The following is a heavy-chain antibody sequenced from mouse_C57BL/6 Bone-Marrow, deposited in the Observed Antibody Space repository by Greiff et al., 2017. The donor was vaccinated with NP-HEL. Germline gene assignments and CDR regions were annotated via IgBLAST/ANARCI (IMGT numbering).Heavy chain of an antibody. J-gene: IGHJ2*01. Sequence: LVESGAELVKPGASVKLSCKTSGYTFTEYTIHWVKQRSGQGLEWIGWFYPGSGSIKYNEKFKDKATLTADKSSSTVYMELSRLTSEDSAVYFCARHEERYYGSSYVDYFDYWGQGTTLTVSS. V-gene: IGHV1-62-2*01. CDR3: ARHEERYYGSSYVDYFDY. D-gene: IGHD1-1*01. CDR2: FYPGSGSI. CDR1: GYTFTEYT.